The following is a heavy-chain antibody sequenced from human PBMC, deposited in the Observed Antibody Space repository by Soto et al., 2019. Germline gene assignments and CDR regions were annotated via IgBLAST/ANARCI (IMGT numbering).Heavy chain of an antibody. CDR1: GLTFSTYA. V-gene: IGHV3-66*01. CDR2: IDTGDRT. CDR3: GRYGSGRGHNPDY. Sequence: PGGSLRLSCVVSGLTFSTYAMTWVRQAPGKGLEWVSVIDTGDRTYYADSVKGRFTISRDNSKKTLYLQMYSLRAEDTAVYYCGRYGSGRGHNPDYWGQGTLVTVSS. J-gene: IGHJ4*02. D-gene: IGHD3-10*01.